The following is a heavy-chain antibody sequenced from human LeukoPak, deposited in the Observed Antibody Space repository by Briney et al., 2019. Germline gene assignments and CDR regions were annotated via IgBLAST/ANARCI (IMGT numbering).Heavy chain of an antibody. CDR1: GGSISSSSYY. CDR2: IYYSGST. V-gene: IGHV4-39*01. Sequence: SETLSLTCTVSGGSISSSSYYWGWIRQPPGTGLEWIGSIYYSGSTYYNPSLKSRVTISVDTSKNQFSLKLSSVTAADTAVYYCARHPNTYYYDSSGHDYWGQGTLVTVSS. CDR3: ARHPNTYYYDSSGHDY. J-gene: IGHJ4*02. D-gene: IGHD3-22*01.